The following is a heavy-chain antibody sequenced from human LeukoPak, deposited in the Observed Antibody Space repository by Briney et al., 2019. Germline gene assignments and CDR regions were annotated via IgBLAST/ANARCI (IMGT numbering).Heavy chain of an antibody. V-gene: IGHV4-4*07. CDR3: ARGHGHDDADNRGYRSYFFDY. CDR1: GGSISSYY. Sequence: PSETLSLTCTVSGGSISSYYWSWIRQPAGKGLEWIGRIYTSGSTNYNPSLKSRVTMSVDTSKNQFSLKLSSVTAADTAVYYCARGHGHDDADNRGYRSYFFDYWGQGILVTVSS. CDR2: IYTSGST. D-gene: IGHD5-12*01. J-gene: IGHJ4*02.